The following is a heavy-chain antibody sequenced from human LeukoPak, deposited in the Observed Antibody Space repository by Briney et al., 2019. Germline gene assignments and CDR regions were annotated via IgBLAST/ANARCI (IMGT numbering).Heavy chain of an antibody. V-gene: IGHV3-15*01. CDR1: GFTFSNAW. D-gene: IGHD3-3*01. CDR3: TTVGPYYDLWSGYYITPFDY. CDR2: IKSKTDGGTT. Sequence: GGSLRLSCAASGFTFSNAWMSWVRQAPGKGLEWVGRIKSKTDGGTTDYAAPVKGRFTISRDDSKNTLYLQMNSLKTEDTAVYYCTTVGPYYDLWSGYYITPFDYWGQGTLVTVSS. J-gene: IGHJ4*02.